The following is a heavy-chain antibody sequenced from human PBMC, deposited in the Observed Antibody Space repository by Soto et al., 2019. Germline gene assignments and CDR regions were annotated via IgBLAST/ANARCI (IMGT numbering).Heavy chain of an antibody. D-gene: IGHD3-3*01. V-gene: IGHV4-4*07. J-gene: IGHJ6*02. CDR1: GGSISSYY. CDR2: IYTSGST. CDR3: ARDRRGDFWSGSHYYYYYGMDV. Sequence: SETLSLTCTVSGGSISSYYWSWIRQPAGKGLEWIGRIYTSGSTNYNPSLKSRVTMSVDTSKNQFSLKLSSVTAADTAVYYCARDRRGDFWSGSHYYYYYGMDVWGQGTTVTVSS.